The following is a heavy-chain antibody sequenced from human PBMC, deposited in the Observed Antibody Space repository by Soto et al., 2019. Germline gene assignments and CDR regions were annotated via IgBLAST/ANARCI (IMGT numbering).Heavy chain of an antibody. CDR1: GFTFSSYA. V-gene: IGHV3-23*01. D-gene: IGHD3-22*01. CDR3: AKHTFTYYYDSSGYSPPPNY. CDR2: ISGSGGST. J-gene: IGHJ4*02. Sequence: GGSLRLSCAASGFTFSSYAMSWVRQAPGKGLEWVSAISGSGGSTYYADFVKGRSTISRDNSKNTLYLQMNSLRAEDTAVYYCAKHTFTYYYDSSGYSPPPNYWGQGTLVTVSS.